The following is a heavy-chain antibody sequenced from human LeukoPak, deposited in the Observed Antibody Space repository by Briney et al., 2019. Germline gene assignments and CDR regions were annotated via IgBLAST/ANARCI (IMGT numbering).Heavy chain of an antibody. D-gene: IGHD2-21*02. CDR2: IRYDGSNK. CDR1: GFTFNNYG. V-gene: IGHV3-30*02. J-gene: IGHJ4*02. Sequence: PGGSLRLSCAASGFTFNNYGMHWVRQAPGKGLEWEAFIRYDGSNKYYADSVKGRFTISRDNSKNTLYLQMNSLRAEDTAVYYCANSCGGDCYSVDDYWGQGTLVTVSS. CDR3: ANSCGGDCYSVDDY.